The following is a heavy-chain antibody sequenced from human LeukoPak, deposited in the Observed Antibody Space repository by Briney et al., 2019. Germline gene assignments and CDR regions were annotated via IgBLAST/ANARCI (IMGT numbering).Heavy chain of an antibody. Sequence: GGSLRLSCAASGFSIKTYSMTWVRQAPGKGLEWVSTISSSGGYIYYADSVKGRFTISRDTAKNPLYLQMNSLRVEDTAVYNCARLRDTVTSASDYWGQGTLVTVSS. CDR2: ISSSGGYI. CDR1: GFSIKTYS. CDR3: ARLRDTVTSASDY. V-gene: IGHV3-21*01. D-gene: IGHD4-17*01. J-gene: IGHJ4*02.